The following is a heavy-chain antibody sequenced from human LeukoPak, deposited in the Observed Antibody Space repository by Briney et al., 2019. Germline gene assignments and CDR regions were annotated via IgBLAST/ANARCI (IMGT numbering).Heavy chain of an antibody. CDR1: GFTFNSYW. D-gene: IGHD7-27*01. CDR2: INCDGSST. J-gene: IGHJ4*02. CDR3: ARGSGVGDY. Sequence: GGSLRLSCAASGFTFNSYWMHWVRQAPGKGLLWVSRINCDGSSTNYADSVKGRFTISRDNAKNTLYLQMHSLRAEDTAVYYCARGSGVGDYWGQGTLVTVSS. V-gene: IGHV3-74*01.